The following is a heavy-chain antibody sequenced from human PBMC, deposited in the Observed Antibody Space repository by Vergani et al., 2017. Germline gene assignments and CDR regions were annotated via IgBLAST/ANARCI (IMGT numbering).Heavy chain of an antibody. V-gene: IGHV4-59*01. D-gene: IGHD1-14*01. Sequence: QVQLQESGPVLVRPSETLSLTCTVSGGSLSGYYWNWIRQTPGEGLEWIGYVEDSGYFNYNPSLKTRVSMSSDTSNNQFSLMLSSVTVADTAVYYCARSIVSRNPPDYFDNWGQGTLVTVSS. CDR1: GGSLSGYY. CDR3: ARSIVSRNPPDYFDN. CDR2: VEDSGYF. J-gene: IGHJ4*02.